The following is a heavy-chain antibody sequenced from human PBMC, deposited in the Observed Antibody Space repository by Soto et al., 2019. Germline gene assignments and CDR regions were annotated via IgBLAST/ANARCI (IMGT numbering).Heavy chain of an antibody. V-gene: IGHV4-31*03. CDR3: ARAFSSSSAVDL. Sequence: PSETLSLTCTVSGESISSGGYYWSWIRHHPGKGLEWIGYIYDSESAHYNPSLKSRVTISMDTSKNQFAMRLSSVTAADTAVYFCARAFSSSSAVDLWGQGTQVT. D-gene: IGHD6-6*01. J-gene: IGHJ5*02. CDR1: GESISSGGYY. CDR2: IYDSESA.